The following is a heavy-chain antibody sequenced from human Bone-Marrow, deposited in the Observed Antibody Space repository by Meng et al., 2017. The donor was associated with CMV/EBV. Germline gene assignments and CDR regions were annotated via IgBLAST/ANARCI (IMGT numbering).Heavy chain of an antibody. CDR3: ARGPNYYCSGSYYKDAFDI. D-gene: IGHD3-10*01. V-gene: IGHV1-69*05. J-gene: IGHJ3*02. CDR2: IIPIFGTA. Sequence: SVKVSCKASGGTFSSYAISWVRQAPGQGLEWMGGIIPIFGTANYAQKFQGRVTITTDESMSTAYMELSSLRSEDTAVYYCARGPNYYCSGSYYKDAFDIWGQGTMVTVSS. CDR1: GGTFSSYA.